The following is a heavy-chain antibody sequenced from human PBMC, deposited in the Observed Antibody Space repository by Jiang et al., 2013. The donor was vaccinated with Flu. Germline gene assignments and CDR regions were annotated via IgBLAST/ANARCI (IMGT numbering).Heavy chain of an antibody. D-gene: IGHD3-22*01. V-gene: IGHV4-59*01. J-gene: IGHJ6*04. Sequence: GSGLVKPSETLSLTCTVSGGSISSYYWSWIRQPPGKGLEWIGYIYYSGSTNYNPSLKSRVTISVDTSKNQFSLKLSSVTAADTAVYYCARDVPLSGYYDSSGYYVLEHYGMDVWGKGTTVTVSS. CDR1: GGSISSYY. CDR2: IYYSGST. CDR3: ARDVPLSGYYDSSGYYVLEHYGMDV.